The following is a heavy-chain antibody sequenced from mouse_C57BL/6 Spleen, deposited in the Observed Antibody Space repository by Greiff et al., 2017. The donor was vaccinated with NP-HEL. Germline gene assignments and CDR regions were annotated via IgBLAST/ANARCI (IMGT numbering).Heavy chain of an antibody. D-gene: IGHD2-1*01. CDR2: ISDGGSYT. Sequence: EVQRVESGGGLVKPGGSLKLSCAASGFTFSSYAMSWVRQTPEKRLEWVATISDGGSYTYYPDNVKGRFTISRDNAKNNLYLQMSHLKSEDTAMYYCARGDGNYPYWYFDVWGTGTTVTVSS. V-gene: IGHV5-4*01. CDR1: GFTFSSYA. CDR3: ARGDGNYPYWYFDV. J-gene: IGHJ1*03.